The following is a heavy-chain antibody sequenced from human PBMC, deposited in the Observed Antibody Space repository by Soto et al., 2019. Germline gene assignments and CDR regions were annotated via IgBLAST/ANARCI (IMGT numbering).Heavy chain of an antibody. Sequence: GGSLRLSCAASGFTFSSYDMHWVRQATGKGLEWVSAIGTAGGTYYPGSVKGRFTISRKNAKNSLYLQMNSLRAGETAVYYCARAGGYYYDSSGYYSKNRYYGMDVWGQGTTVTVSS. J-gene: IGHJ6*02. D-gene: IGHD3-22*01. V-gene: IGHV3-13*01. CDR1: GFTFSSYD. CDR2: IGTAGGT. CDR3: ARAGGYYYDSSGYYSKNRYYGMDV.